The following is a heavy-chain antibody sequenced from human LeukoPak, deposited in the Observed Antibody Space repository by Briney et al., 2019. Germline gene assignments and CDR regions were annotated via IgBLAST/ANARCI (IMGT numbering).Heavy chain of an antibody. D-gene: IGHD3-16*02. Sequence: SETLSLTCTVSGLSISIYYWNGIRQPARKGLAGIGRILISEITNYNPSLQSRVTMCVDTSKNDTSLNLSSVTAGDAAVYDCARECWGSYCWQLGYMDVWGKGTTVTVSS. CDR1: GLSISIYY. V-gene: IGHV4-4*07. J-gene: IGHJ6*03. CDR2: ILISEIT. CDR3: ARECWGSYCWQLGYMDV.